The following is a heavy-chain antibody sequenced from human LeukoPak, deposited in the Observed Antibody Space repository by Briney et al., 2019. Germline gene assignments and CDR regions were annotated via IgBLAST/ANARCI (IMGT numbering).Heavy chain of an antibody. CDR1: GGTFSSYA. CDR3: ARAYYYDSSGYAFDI. V-gene: IGHV1-69*05. J-gene: IGHJ3*02. CDR2: IIPIFGTA. D-gene: IGHD3-22*01. Sequence: GASVKVSCKASGGTFSSYAISWVRQAPGQGLEWMGGIIPIFGTANYAQKFQGRVTITTDESTSTAYMELSSLRSEDTAVYYCARAYYYDSSGYAFDIWGQGTMVTVSS.